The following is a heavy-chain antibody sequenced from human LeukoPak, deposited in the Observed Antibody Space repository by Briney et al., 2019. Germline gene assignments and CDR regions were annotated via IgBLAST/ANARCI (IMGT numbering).Heavy chain of an antibody. CDR3: ARGGFSSGWYVQLY. CDR2: IDPNTGDS. J-gene: IGHJ4*02. D-gene: IGHD6-19*01. CDR1: EYTFTGYY. V-gene: IGHV1-2*02. Sequence: ASVKVSCKASEYTFTGYYIHWVRQAPGQGLEWMGWIDPNTGDSNYVQKFQGRVTMTRDTSISTAYMELSRLRSDDTAVYYCARGGFSSGWYVQLYWGQGTLVTVSS.